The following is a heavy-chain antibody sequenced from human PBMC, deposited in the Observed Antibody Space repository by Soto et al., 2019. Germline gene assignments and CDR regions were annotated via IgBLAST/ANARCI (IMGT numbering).Heavy chain of an antibody. Sequence: QVQLVQSGAEVKKPGASVKVSCKASGYTFTSYGISWVRQAPGQGLEWMGWISAYNGNTNYAQRLQGRVTMTTDTXRXTAYMGLRSGTADDPAVYYCASDPRYSSGWFAGFDAWCEGALVTVS. CDR2: ISAYNGNT. CDR3: ASDPRYSSGWFAGFDA. V-gene: IGHV1-18*01. CDR1: GYTFTSYG. J-gene: IGHJ5*02. D-gene: IGHD6-19*01.